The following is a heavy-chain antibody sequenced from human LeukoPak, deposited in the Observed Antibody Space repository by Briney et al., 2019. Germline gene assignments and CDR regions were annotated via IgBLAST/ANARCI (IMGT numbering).Heavy chain of an antibody. D-gene: IGHD3-16*01. CDR3: AIIMITFGGVPPTDY. CDR1: GFTFSSYA. V-gene: IGHV3-23*01. J-gene: IGHJ4*02. Sequence: PGGSLRLSCAASGFTFSSYAMSWVRQAPGKGLEWVSGISGIGGSTYYADSVKGRFTISRDNSKNTLYLQMNSLRAEDTAVYYCAIIMITFGGVPPTDYWGQGTLVTVSS. CDR2: ISGIGGST.